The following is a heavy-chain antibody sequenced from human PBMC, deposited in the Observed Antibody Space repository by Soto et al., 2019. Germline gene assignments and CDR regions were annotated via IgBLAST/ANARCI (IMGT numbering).Heavy chain of an antibody. Sequence: GGSLRLSCAASGFTFSNYAMSWVRQAPGKALEWVSSINIVGGNTNYADSVRGRFTMSRDDSKNTVFLQMNSLRAEDTAIYYCTKNYYFDPWGQGTLVTVSS. CDR3: TKNYYFDP. J-gene: IGHJ4*02. CDR1: GFTFSNYA. V-gene: IGHV3-23*01. CDR2: INIVGGNT.